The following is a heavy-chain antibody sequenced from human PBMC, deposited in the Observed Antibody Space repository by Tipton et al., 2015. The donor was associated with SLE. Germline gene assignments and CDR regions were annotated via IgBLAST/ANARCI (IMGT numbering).Heavy chain of an antibody. CDR1: GGSISNYY. CDR3: ARDEYRYDATGYHLLSHFDF. D-gene: IGHD3-22*01. CDR2: IYYSGHT. J-gene: IGHJ4*02. Sequence: GLVKPSETLSLTCTVSGGSISNYYWSWIRQSPGKGLEWIGYIYYSGHTDYNPSLKSRVTLSVDTSKSQFSLKLSSVTAADTAVYYCARDEYRYDATGYHLLSHFDFWGQGTLVTVSS. V-gene: IGHV4-59*12.